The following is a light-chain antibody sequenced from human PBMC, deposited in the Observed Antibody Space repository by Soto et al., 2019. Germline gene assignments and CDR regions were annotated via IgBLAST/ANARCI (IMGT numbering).Light chain of an antibody. J-gene: IGLJ1*01. CDR2: DNN. CDR3: GTWDSSLRALYV. Sequence: QSVLTQPPSVSGAPGQTVTIFCTGSSSNIGADYGVRWYQQLPGTAPKLLIYDNNKRPSGIPDRFSGSKSGTSATLGITGLQTGEEADYYCGTWDSSLRALYVFGTGTKVTVL. CDR1: SSNIGADY. V-gene: IGLV1-51*01.